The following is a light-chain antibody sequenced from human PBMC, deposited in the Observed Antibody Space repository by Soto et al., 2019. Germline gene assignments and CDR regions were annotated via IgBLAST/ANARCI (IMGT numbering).Light chain of an antibody. CDR3: QKYNSAPQT. J-gene: IGKJ1*01. Sequence: DIQMTQSPSTLSGSVGDRVTITCRASQTISSWLAWYQQKPGKAPKLLIYPASTLQSGVPSRFSGSGSGTEFTLTISSLQPEDFATYYCQKYNSAPQTFGQGTKVDIK. CDR1: QTISSW. CDR2: PAS. V-gene: IGKV1-5*01.